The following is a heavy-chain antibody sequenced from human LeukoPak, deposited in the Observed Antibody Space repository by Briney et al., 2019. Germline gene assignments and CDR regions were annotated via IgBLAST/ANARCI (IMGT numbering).Heavy chain of an antibody. V-gene: IGHV3-30*04. D-gene: IGHD3-16*01. CDR2: ISYDGSNK. CDR1: GYTFSNFA. J-gene: IGHJ4*02. Sequence: PGGSLRLSCEVSGYTFSNFAVHWVRQAPGKGLEWVAVISYDGSNKCYADSVKGRFTISRDNSKNTLYLQMNSLRAEDTAVYYCARWGSEGDYWGQGTLVTVSS. CDR3: ARWGSEGDY.